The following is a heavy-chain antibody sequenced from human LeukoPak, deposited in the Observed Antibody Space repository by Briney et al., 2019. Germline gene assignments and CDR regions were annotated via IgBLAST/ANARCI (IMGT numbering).Heavy chain of an antibody. Sequence: GGSLRLSCAASGFTLRNNFMSWVRQAPGKGLEWVSIVYTDGSTFYSESLRGRFTISRDISKNTLYLQMNSLRIEDTAVYYCTRAGERLPHDAFDIWGPGTVVAVSS. J-gene: IGHJ3*02. CDR3: TRAGERLPHDAFDI. D-gene: IGHD1-26*01. CDR2: VYTDGST. V-gene: IGHV3-53*01. CDR1: GFTLRNNF.